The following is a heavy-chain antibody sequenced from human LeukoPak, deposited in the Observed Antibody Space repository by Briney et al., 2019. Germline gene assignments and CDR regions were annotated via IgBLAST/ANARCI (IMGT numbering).Heavy chain of an antibody. Sequence: SVKVSCKASGGTFSSYAISWVRPAPGQGLEWVGGIFPIFGTPNNAQKLQGGVTISTDESTSTPYMELSSLRSEDTAVYYCASSGAGGHWGQGTLVTVSS. CDR2: IFPIFGTP. D-gene: IGHD1-26*01. CDR3: ASSGAGGH. CDR1: GGTFSSYA. J-gene: IGHJ4*02. V-gene: IGHV1-69*05.